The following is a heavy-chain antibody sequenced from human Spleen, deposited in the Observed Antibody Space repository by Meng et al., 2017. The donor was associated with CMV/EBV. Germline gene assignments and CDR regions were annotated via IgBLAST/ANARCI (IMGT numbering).Heavy chain of an antibody. V-gene: IGHV3-23*01. CDR2: ISGSSTVT. CDR3: ARVYYDSTNYYFSFGY. J-gene: IGHJ4*02. CDR1: GFTFSSYS. D-gene: IGHD3-22*01. Sequence: GESLKISCAASGFTFSSYSMSWIRQAPGKGLQWVSSISGSSTVTYYTDSVKGRFTISRGNSKNTLILQMNSLRTQDTAVYYCARVYYDSTNYYFSFGYWGQGTLVTVSS.